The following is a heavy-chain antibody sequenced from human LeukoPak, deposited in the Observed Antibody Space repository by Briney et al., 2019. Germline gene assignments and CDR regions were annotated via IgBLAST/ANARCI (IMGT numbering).Heavy chain of an antibody. CDR2: IISGGST. CDR3: AKDRNVGLDAIDV. CDR1: GFTFSSYA. D-gene: IGHD3-10*02. J-gene: IGHJ3*01. Sequence: GGSLRLSCAASGFTFSSYAMSWVRQAPGKGLEWVSAIISGGSTYYADSVKGRFTISRDNSKNTLFLQMNSLRPEDTAVYYCAKDRNVGLDAIDVWGQGTLVTVSS. V-gene: IGHV3-23*01.